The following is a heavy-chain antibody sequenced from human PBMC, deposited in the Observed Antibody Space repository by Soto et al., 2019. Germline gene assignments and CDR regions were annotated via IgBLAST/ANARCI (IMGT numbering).Heavy chain of an antibody. D-gene: IGHD3-3*01. Sequence: QLHLVQSGAVVKKPGASVTVSCSASGYPVTAYYMHWVRQAPGRGLEWMGGINPATGAAKYTQACQGRVTMPRDTSTSTAFMELSGLTSEDTAVFYCARGVGVGVAGSAAFDMWGQGTLVTVSS. CDR1: GYPVTAYY. CDR3: ARGVGVGVAGSAAFDM. J-gene: IGHJ3*02. CDR2: INPATGAA. V-gene: IGHV1-2*02.